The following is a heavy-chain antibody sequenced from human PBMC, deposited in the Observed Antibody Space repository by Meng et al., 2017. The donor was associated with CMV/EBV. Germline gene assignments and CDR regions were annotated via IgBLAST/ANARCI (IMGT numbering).Heavy chain of an antibody. J-gene: IGHJ4*02. D-gene: IGHD1-26*01. V-gene: IGHV3-15*01. CDR3: TTRSQWELLEY. Sequence: GESLKISCAASGFTFSNAWMSWVRQAPGKGLEWVGRIKSKTDGGTTDYAAPVKGSFTISRDDSKNTLYLQMNSLKTEDTAVYYCTTRSQWELLEYWGQGTLVTVSS. CDR1: GFTFSNAW. CDR2: IKSKTDGGTT.